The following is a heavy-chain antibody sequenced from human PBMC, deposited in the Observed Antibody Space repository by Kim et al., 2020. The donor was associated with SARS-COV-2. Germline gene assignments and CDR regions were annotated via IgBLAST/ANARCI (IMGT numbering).Heavy chain of an antibody. V-gene: IGHV3-64*01. J-gene: IGHJ3*02. D-gene: IGHD1-26*01. CDR3: ARVGPTTAFDI. Sequence: TYYSSFVKGRFIISTDNSKTTRYLQMASLTSDDMAIYYCARVGPTTAFDIWGQGTVVTVSS. CDR2: T.